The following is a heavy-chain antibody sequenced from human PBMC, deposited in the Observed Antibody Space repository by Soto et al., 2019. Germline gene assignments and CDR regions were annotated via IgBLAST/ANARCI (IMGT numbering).Heavy chain of an antibody. CDR3: AVLWFGESSPAY. CDR2: IIPIFGTA. CDR1: GGTLSSYS. V-gene: IGHV1-69*06. Sequence: APVKVTRKDSGGTLSSYSISWVRQAPGQGLEWMGGIIPIFGTANYAQKFQGRVTITADKSTSTAYMELSSLRSEDTAVYYCAVLWFGESSPAYWGQGTLVTVSS. J-gene: IGHJ4*02. D-gene: IGHD3-10*01.